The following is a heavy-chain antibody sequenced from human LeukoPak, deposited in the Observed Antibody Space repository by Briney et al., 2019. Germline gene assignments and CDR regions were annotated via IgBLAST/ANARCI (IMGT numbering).Heavy chain of an antibody. CDR1: GGSISSYY. V-gene: IGHV4-4*07. CDR3: AKGHQYYDSSDHYVFLYYYMDV. Sequence: SETLSLTCTVSGGSISSYYWSWIRQPAGKGLEWIGRIYTSGSTNYNPSLKSRVTMSVDTSKNQFSLKLSSVTAADTAVYYCAKGHQYYDSSDHYVFLYYYMDVWGKGTTVTVSS. J-gene: IGHJ6*03. CDR2: IYTSGST. D-gene: IGHD3-22*01.